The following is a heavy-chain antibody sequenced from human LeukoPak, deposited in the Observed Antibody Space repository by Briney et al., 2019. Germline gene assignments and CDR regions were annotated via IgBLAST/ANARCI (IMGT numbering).Heavy chain of an antibody. V-gene: IGHV3-30*02. J-gene: IGHJ4*02. Sequence: PGGSLRLSCAASGFTFSSYGMHWVRQAPGKGLEWVAFIRYDGSNKYYADSVKGRFTISRDNSKNTLYLQMNSLRAEDTAVYYCAKDPAVLWFREIDYWGQGTLVTVSS. CDR3: AKDPAVLWFREIDY. CDR1: GFTFSSYG. CDR2: IRYDGSNK. D-gene: IGHD3-10*01.